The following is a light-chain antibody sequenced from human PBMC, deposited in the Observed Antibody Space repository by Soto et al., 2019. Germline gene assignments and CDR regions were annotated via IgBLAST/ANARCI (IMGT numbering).Light chain of an antibody. CDR2: EVN. Sequence: QAALTQPPSASGSPGQSVTISCTGTSSDVGGYNYVSWYQQHPGKAPKLVIFEVNKRPSGVPDRLSGSKSANTASLTVSGLQTEDVADYYCNSYAGSNSFVFGTGTKLTVL. CDR1: SSDVGGYNY. CDR3: NSYAGSNSFV. V-gene: IGLV2-8*01. J-gene: IGLJ1*01.